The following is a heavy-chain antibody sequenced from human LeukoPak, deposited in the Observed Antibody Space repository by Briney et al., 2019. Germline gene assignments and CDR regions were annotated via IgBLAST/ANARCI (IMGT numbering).Heavy chain of an antibody. V-gene: IGHV4-39*01. J-gene: IGHJ4*02. CDR2: IYYSGST. D-gene: IGHD3-10*01. Sequence: PSETLSLTCTVSGGSISSSSYYWGWIRQPPGKGLEWIGSIYYSGSTYYNPSLKSRVTISVDTSKNQFSLKLSSVTAADTAVYYCASGNYYYADYWGQGTLVTVSS. CDR1: GGSISSSSYY. CDR3: ASGNYYYADY.